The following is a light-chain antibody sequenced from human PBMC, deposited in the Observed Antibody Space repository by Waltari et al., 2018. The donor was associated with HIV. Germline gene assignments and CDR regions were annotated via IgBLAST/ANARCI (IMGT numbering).Light chain of an antibody. V-gene: IGLV2-14*01. Sequence: QSALTQPASVSGSPGQSITISCTGTSRAVGLYNYLSWYQQHPGKAPKLMIYEVSNRPSGVSNRFSGSKSGNTASLTISGLQAEDEADYYCSSYTGSSTLYVFGTGTKVTVL. CDR1: SRAVGLYNY. CDR2: EVS. J-gene: IGLJ1*01. CDR3: SSYTGSSTLYV.